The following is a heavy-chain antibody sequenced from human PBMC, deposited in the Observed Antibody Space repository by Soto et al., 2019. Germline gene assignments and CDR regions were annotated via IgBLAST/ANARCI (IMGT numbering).Heavy chain of an antibody. CDR3: AKTYYYDSSGYYPYFDY. D-gene: IGHD3-22*01. CDR2: ISGSGGST. CDR1: GFTFSSYA. Sequence: GGSLRLSCAASGFTFSSYAMSWVRQAPGKGLEWVSAISGSGGSTYYADSVKGRFTISRDNSKNTLYLQMNSLRAEGTAVYYCAKTYYYDSSGYYPYFDYWGQGTLVTVSS. V-gene: IGHV3-23*01. J-gene: IGHJ4*02.